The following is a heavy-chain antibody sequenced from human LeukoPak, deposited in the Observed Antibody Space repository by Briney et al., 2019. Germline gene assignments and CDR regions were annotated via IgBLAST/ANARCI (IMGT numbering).Heavy chain of an antibody. Sequence: GGSLRLSCALSGFTFRSYWMSWVRQAPGKGLEWVANIKQDGSEKHYVDSVKGRFTISRDTAKNSLYLQTNSLRAEDTAVYYCARGLVYYDSSGYLIYYFDYWGQGTLVTVSS. CDR2: IKQDGSEK. CDR3: ARGLVYYDSSGYLIYYFDY. V-gene: IGHV3-7*01. J-gene: IGHJ4*02. D-gene: IGHD3-22*01. CDR1: GFTFRSYW.